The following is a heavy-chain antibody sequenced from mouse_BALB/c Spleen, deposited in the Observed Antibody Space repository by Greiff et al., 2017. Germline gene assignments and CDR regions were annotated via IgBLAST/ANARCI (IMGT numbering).Heavy chain of an antibody. Sequence: VQLQQSGPGLVKPSQSLSLTCSVTGYSITSGYYWNWIRQFPGNKLEWMGYISYDGSNNYNPSLKNRISITRDTSKNQFFLKLNSVTTEDTATYYCARDWGYYRYENYAMDYWGQGTSVTVSS. J-gene: IGHJ4*01. CDR2: ISYDGSN. CDR3: ARDWGYYRYENYAMDY. D-gene: IGHD2-14*01. V-gene: IGHV3-6*02. CDR1: GYSITSGYY.